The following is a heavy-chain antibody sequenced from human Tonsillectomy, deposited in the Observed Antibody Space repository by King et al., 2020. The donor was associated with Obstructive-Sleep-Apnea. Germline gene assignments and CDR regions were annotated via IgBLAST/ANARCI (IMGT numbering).Heavy chain of an antibody. CDR1: GGSISSGGYY. J-gene: IGHJ4*02. CDR3: ARELDSGSYYLGSYFDY. Sequence: VQLQESGPGLVKPSQTLSLTCTVSGGSISSGGYYWSWIRQHPGKGLEWIGYIYYSGSTYYNPSLKSRVTISVDTSKNQVSLKLSSVTAADTAVYYCARELDSGSYYLGSYFDYWGQGTLVTVSS. V-gene: IGHV4-31*03. D-gene: IGHD1-26*01. CDR2: IYYSGST.